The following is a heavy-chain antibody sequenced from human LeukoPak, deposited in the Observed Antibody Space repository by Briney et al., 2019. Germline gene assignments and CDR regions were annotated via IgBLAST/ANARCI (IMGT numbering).Heavy chain of an antibody. J-gene: IGHJ4*02. V-gene: IGHV3-43*01. CDR2: ISWDGGST. Sequence: GGSLKLSCAASGFTFDDYTMHWVRQAPGKGLEWVSLISWDGGSTYYADSVKGRFTISRDNAKNSLYLQMNSLRTEDTAVYYCARGAPDFWGQGTLVTVSS. CDR1: GFTFDDYT. CDR3: ARGAPDF.